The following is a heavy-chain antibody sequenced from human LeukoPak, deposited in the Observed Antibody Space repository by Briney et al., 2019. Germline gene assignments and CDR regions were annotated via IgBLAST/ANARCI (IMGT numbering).Heavy chain of an antibody. CDR3: ARDDVLSLEISFDL. CDR2: ISSSGSSI. D-gene: IGHD5-24*01. Sequence: QPGGSLRLSCAASGFTFSSYEMNWVRQAPGKGLEWVSYISSSGSSIYYADSVEGRFTISRDNAKNSLYLQMNSLRAGDTAVYYCARDDVLSLEISFDLWGRGTLVTVSS. CDR1: GFTFSSYE. J-gene: IGHJ2*01. V-gene: IGHV3-48*03.